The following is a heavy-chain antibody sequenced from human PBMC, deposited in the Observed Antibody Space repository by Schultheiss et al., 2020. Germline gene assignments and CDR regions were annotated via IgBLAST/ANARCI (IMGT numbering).Heavy chain of an antibody. V-gene: IGHV1-69*13. CDR2: IIPIFGTA. D-gene: IGHD2-2*01. Sequence: SVKVSCKASGYTFTSYAISWVRQAPGQGLEWMGGIIPIFGTANYAQKFQGRVTITADESTSTAYMELSSLRSEDTAVYYCARRYCSSTSCYEILNWFDPWGKGTLVTVSS. CDR3: ARRYCSSTSCYEILNWFDP. CDR1: GYTFTSYA. J-gene: IGHJ5*02.